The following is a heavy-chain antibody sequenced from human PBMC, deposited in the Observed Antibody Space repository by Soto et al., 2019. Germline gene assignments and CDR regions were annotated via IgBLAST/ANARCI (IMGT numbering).Heavy chain of an antibody. CDR2: IFPSGTT. V-gene: IGHV4-30-2*01. Sequence: ASETLSLTCAVSGGSLTSGTYSWNWIRQPPGKGLEWIGYIFPSGTTYYNPSLKSRVSISIDVSKNQFSLNLRSLTAADTAVYYCARGREFDSWCQGTLVTVSS. CDR1: GGSLTSGTYS. CDR3: ARGREFDS. J-gene: IGHJ4*02.